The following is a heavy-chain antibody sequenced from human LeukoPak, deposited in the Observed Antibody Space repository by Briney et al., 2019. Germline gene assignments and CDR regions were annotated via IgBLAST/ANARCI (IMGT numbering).Heavy chain of an antibody. J-gene: IGHJ6*04. Sequence: PSETLSLTCTVSGGSISSYYWNWIRQPPGKGLEWIGYIYYSGSTNYNPSLKSRVTISVDTSKNQSSLKRSSVTAADKAVYYCARETYLVHEGGMDVWGKGTTVSVSS. V-gene: IGHV4-59*01. CDR1: GGSISSYY. CDR3: ARETYLVHEGGMDV. D-gene: IGHD3-10*02. CDR2: IYYSGST.